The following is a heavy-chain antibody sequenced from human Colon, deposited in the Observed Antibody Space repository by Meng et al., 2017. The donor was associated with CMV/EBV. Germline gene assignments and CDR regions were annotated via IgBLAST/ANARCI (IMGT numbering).Heavy chain of an antibody. CDR2: IRYDGITK. CDR1: GFTFSSYA. CDR3: AKAPGAAAGTSPFFDY. J-gene: IGHJ4*02. V-gene: IGHV3-30*02. Sequence: GESLKISCAASGFTFSSYAMHWVRQAPGKGLEWVAFIRYDGITKSYADSVKGRFTISRDNSKNILYLQMNSLGAEDTAMYYCAKAPGAAAGTSPFFDYWGQGTLVTVSS. D-gene: IGHD6-13*01.